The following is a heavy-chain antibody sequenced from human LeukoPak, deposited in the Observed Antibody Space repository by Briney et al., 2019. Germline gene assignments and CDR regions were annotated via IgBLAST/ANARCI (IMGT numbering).Heavy chain of an antibody. CDR1: GFTVSSNY. D-gene: IGHD6-19*01. J-gene: IGHJ3*02. V-gene: IGHV3-23*01. CDR2: ISGSGGST. Sequence: GGSLRLSCAASGFTVSSNYMSWVRQAPGKGLEWVSAISGSGGSTYYADSVKGRFTISRDNSKNTLYLQMNSLRAEDTAVYYCAKTYSSGWYRTGGAFDIWGQGTMVTVSS. CDR3: AKTYSSGWYRTGGAFDI.